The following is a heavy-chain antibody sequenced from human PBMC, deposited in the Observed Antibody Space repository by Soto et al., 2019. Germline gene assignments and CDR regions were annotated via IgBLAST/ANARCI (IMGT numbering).Heavy chain of an antibody. V-gene: IGHV4-4*07. CDR1: GGSISEKY. CDR2: IFANGHT. CDR3: VASLAASGLNWLDP. D-gene: IGHD6-13*01. Sequence: QLQLQESGPGLVKASETLSLTCIVSGGSISEKYWNWVRQPPGKGLEWIGLIFANGHTDYNPSLKCRVTMSVDASKNQFSLRLTSMTAADTAVYYCVASLAASGLNWLDPWGRGTLVTVSS. J-gene: IGHJ5*02.